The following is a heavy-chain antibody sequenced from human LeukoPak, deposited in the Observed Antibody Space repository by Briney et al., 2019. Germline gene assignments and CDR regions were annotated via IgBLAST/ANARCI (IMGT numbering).Heavy chain of an antibody. Sequence: ASVKVSCKASGGTFSSYAISWVRLAPGQGLEWMGGIIPIFGTANYAQKFQGRVTITADESTSTAYMELSSLRSEDTAVYYCARAFGIAVADDAFDIWGQGTMVTVSS. CDR1: GGTFSSYA. J-gene: IGHJ3*02. CDR3: ARAFGIAVADDAFDI. V-gene: IGHV1-69*13. D-gene: IGHD6-19*01. CDR2: IIPIFGTA.